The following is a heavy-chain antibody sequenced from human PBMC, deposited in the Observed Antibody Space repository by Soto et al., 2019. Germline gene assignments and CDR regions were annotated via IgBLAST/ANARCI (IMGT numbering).Heavy chain of an antibody. Sequence: QVQLVESGGGLVKPGGSLRLSCAASGFTFSDYYMSWIRQAPGKGLEWVSYISSSSSYTNYADSVKGRFTISRDNAKNSLYLQMNSLRAEDTAVYYCASMRGFDFWSGRGGGGYYFDYWGQGTLVTVSS. CDR1: GFTFSDYY. CDR3: ASMRGFDFWSGRGGGGYYFDY. V-gene: IGHV3-11*06. D-gene: IGHD3-3*01. CDR2: ISSSSSYT. J-gene: IGHJ4*02.